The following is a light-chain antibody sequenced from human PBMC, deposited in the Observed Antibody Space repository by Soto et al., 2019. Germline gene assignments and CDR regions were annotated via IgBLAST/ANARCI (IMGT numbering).Light chain of an antibody. J-gene: IGKJ4*01. Sequence: DIVMTQSPLSLPVTPGEPASISCRSSQSLLHSNGYNYLDWYLQKPGQSPQLLIYLGSNRASGVPDRFSGSGSGTDFTLKISRVEAEDVEVYYCMQALQTPHFGGGTKVEIK. V-gene: IGKV2-28*01. CDR3: MQALQTPH. CDR2: LGS. CDR1: QSLLHSNGYNY.